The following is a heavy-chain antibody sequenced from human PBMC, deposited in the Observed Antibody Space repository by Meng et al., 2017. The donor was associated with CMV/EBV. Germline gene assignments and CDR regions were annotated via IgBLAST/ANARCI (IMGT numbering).Heavy chain of an antibody. J-gene: IGHJ6*02. CDR3: ARGAFIVGATRYYGMDV. CDR2: ISGSSSYI. CDR1: GFTFSSYS. Sequence: GESLKISCAASGFTFSSYSMNWVRQAPGKGLEWVLSISGSSSYIYYADSVKGRFTISRDNAKNSLYLQMNSLRAEDTAVYYCARGAFIVGATRYYGMDVWGQGTTVTVSS. D-gene: IGHD1-26*01. V-gene: IGHV3-21*01.